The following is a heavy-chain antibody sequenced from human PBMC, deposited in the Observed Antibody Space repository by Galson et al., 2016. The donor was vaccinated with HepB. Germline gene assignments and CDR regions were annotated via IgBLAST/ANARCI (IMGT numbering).Heavy chain of an antibody. CDR3: AKGARVYLDY. CDR1: GFTFSTSW. Sequence: SLRLSCAASGFTFSTSWMHWVRQAPGEGLVWVSIGNNDGSDTRYADSVKGRFTISRDNAKNTLFLQMNSLRVEDTAVYYCAKGARVYLDYWGQGTLVTVSS. J-gene: IGHJ4*02. V-gene: IGHV3-74*01. CDR2: GNNDGSDT.